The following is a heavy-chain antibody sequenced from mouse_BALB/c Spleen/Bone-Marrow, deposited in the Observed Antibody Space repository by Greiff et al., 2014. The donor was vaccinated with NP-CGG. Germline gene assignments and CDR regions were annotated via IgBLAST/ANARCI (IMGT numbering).Heavy chain of an antibody. CDR1: GYTFTNYY. V-gene: IGHV1S81*02. J-gene: IGHJ3*01. CDR3: TTLGRFAY. D-gene: IGHD4-1*01. Sequence: VQLQQSGAELVKPGVSVKLSCKASGYTFTNYYMYWVKQRPGQDLEWIGEINPSNGGTNFNEKFKSKATLTVDKSSSTAYMQLSSLTSGDSAVYCCTTLGRFAYWGQGTLVTVSA. CDR2: INPSNGGT.